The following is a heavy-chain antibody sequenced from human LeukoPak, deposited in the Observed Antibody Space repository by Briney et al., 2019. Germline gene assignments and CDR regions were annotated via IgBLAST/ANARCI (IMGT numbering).Heavy chain of an antibody. CDR3: ARDGGYSYGYSADY. V-gene: IGHV4-34*01. D-gene: IGHD5-18*01. J-gene: IGHJ4*02. Sequence: SETLSLTCAVYGGSFSGYYWSWIRQPPGKGLEWIGEINHSGSTSYNPSLKSRVTISVDTSKNQFSLKLSSVTAADTAVYYCARDGGYSYGYSADYWGQGTLVTVSS. CDR1: GGSFSGYY. CDR2: INHSGST.